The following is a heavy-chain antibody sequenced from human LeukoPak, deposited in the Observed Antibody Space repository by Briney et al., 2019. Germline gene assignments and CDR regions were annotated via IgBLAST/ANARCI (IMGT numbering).Heavy chain of an antibody. CDR2: INGDGSGR. CDR3: ASASSHRIGVGGDF. Sequence: PGGSLRLSCAASGFTFSNYWMHWVRQAAGKGLVWVSRINGDGSGRNYADSVKGRFTISRDNAKNTVYLQMNSLRVEDTAVYFCASASSHRIGVGGDFWGQGTLVAVSS. CDR1: GFTFSNYW. J-gene: IGHJ4*02. D-gene: IGHD6-13*01. V-gene: IGHV3-74*01.